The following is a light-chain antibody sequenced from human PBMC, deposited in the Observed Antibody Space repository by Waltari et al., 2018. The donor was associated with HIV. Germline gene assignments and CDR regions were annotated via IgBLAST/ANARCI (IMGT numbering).Light chain of an antibody. CDR3: AAWDDTLNGVI. Sequence: QSVLTQPPSASGVSEENVTLSCSGGNSNIGGHAVSWYQHLPGTAPKLLVYSDARGPSGLPDRFSGSKSGTSASLAITGLHPDDEAHYYCAAWDDTLNGVIFGGGTKLTV. V-gene: IGLV1-44*01. J-gene: IGLJ2*01. CDR1: NSNIGGHA. CDR2: SDA.